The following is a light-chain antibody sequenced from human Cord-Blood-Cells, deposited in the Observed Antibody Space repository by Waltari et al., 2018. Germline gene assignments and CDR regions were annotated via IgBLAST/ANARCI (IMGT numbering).Light chain of an antibody. CDR3: CSYAGSSTYV. Sequence: QSALTQPASVSGSPGQLITISCPGTSSDVGSYNLVSWYQQHPGKAPKLMIYEGSKRPSGVSNRFSGSKSGNTASLTISGLQAEDEADYYCCSYAGSSTYVFGTGTKVTVL. V-gene: IGLV2-23*01. CDR1: SSDVGSYNL. CDR2: EGS. J-gene: IGLJ1*01.